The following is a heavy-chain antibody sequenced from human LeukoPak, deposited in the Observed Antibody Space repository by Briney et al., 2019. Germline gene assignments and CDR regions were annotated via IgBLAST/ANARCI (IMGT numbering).Heavy chain of an antibody. CDR1: GFSFSSYW. CDR2: IKQDGSAK. CDR3: ARGRSCDY. Sequence: PGGSLRLSCAASGFSFSSYWMSWVRQAPVKGPEWVANIKQDGSAKYYVDSVKGRFTISRDNAKNSVYLQMDSLRAEDTAFYYCARGRSCDYWGQGTLVTVSS. D-gene: IGHD2-15*01. V-gene: IGHV3-7*03. J-gene: IGHJ4*02.